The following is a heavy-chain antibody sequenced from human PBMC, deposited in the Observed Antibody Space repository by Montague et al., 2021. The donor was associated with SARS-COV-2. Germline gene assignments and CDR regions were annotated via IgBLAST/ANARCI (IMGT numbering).Heavy chain of an antibody. CDR1: GFTFSSYA. Sequence: SLRLSCAASGFTFSSYALTWVRQAPGKGLEWISAISNSGGRTYYADSAKGRFTISRDNSKNTLYLQMNSLRGEDTAIYYCAKSGVVINPYYYGMDVWGQGTTVTVSS. V-gene: IGHV3-23*01. D-gene: IGHD3-22*01. J-gene: IGHJ6*02. CDR3: AKSGVVINPYYYGMDV. CDR2: ISNSGGRT.